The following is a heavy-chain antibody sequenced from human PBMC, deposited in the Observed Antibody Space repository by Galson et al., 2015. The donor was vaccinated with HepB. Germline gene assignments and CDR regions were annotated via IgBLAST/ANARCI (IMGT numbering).Heavy chain of an antibody. CDR1: GFSFSRYE. D-gene: IGHD3-3*01. J-gene: IGHJ2*01. V-gene: IGHV3-30-3*01. Sequence: SLRLSCAASGFSFSRYEMHWVRQAPGKGLEWVAVISYDGNNKHYADSVKGRFTISRDNSKNTLSLQMNSLRAEDTAVFYCAKGYDFWSGYTYWYFGRWGRGTLVTVAS. CDR3: AKGYDFWSGYTYWYFGR. CDR2: ISYDGNNK.